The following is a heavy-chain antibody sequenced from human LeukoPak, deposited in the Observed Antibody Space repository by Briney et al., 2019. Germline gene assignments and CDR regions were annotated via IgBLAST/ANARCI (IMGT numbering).Heavy chain of an antibody. D-gene: IGHD5-18*01. CDR3: ARDSYSYGWKLDDFDY. J-gene: IGHJ4*02. Sequence: PGGSLRLSCAASGFTFSSYWMSWVRQAPGKGREWVANIKQDGSEKYYVDSVKGRFTISRDNAKNSLYLQMNSLRAEDTAVYYCARDSYSYGWKLDDFDYWGQGTLVTVSS. V-gene: IGHV3-7*01. CDR2: IKQDGSEK. CDR1: GFTFSSYW.